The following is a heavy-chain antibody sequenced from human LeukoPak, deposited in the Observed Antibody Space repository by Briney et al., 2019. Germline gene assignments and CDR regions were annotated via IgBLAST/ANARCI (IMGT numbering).Heavy chain of an antibody. CDR2: IDRGVTSR. Sequence: PGGSLRLSCAASGFTFSSYWMHWVRQAPGKGLVWVARIDRGVTSRRYAESVKGRFTISRDNAKNTLSLQMNSLRAEDTAVYYCARGLDGSGSYYDSPLDNWGQGTLVTVSS. J-gene: IGHJ4*02. V-gene: IGHV3-74*01. CDR1: GFTFSSYW. CDR3: ARGLDGSGSYYDSPLDN. D-gene: IGHD3-10*01.